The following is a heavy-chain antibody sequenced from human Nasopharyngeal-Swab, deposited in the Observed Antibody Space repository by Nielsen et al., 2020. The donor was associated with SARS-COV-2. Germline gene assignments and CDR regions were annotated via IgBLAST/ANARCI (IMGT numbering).Heavy chain of an antibody. CDR3: ARDSDYYGSGAAMDLAY. J-gene: IGHJ4*02. D-gene: IGHD3-10*01. CDR1: GFTFSSYG. CDR2: IWYDGSNK. Sequence: GESLKISCAASGFTFSSYGMHWVRQAPGKGLEWVAVIWYDGSNKYYADSVKGRFTISRDNAKNSLYLQMNSLRAEDTAVYYCARDSDYYGSGAAMDLAYWGQGTLVTVSS. V-gene: IGHV3-33*01.